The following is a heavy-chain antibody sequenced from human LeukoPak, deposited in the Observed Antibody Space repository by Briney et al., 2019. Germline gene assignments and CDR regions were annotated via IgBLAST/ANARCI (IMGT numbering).Heavy chain of an antibody. CDR1: GYTFTSYG. CDR2: ISAYNGNT. CDR3: ARGRSPPARRTPPHLDY. D-gene: IGHD6-6*01. Sequence: ASVKVSCKASGYTFTSYGISWVRQAPGQGLEWMGWISAYNGNTNYAQKLQGRVTMTTDTSTSTAYMELRSLRSDVTAVYYCARGRSPPARRTPPHLDYWGQGTLVTVSS. J-gene: IGHJ4*02. V-gene: IGHV1-18*01.